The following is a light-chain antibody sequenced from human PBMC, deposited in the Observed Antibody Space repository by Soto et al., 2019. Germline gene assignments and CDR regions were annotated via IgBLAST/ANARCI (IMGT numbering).Light chain of an antibody. V-gene: IGKV1-5*03. Sequence: DIPMTQSPSTLSASVGDRVTITCRASQSISSWLAWYQQKPGKAPKLLIYQASSLESGIPSRFSGSGSGTEFTLTISSLQPDDFATYYCQQYNTYSRTFGQGTKVEIK. CDR3: QQYNTYSRT. J-gene: IGKJ1*01. CDR1: QSISSW. CDR2: QAS.